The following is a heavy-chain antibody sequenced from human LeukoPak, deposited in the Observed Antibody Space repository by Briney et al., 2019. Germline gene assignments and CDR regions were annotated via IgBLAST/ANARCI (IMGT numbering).Heavy chain of an antibody. J-gene: IGHJ4*02. CDR1: GGSISRAY. D-gene: IGHD3-3*01. Sequence: SETLSLTCTVSGGSISRAYWSWVRQPAGKGLEWIGRMYTNGRTNYNPSLKSRVSMSRDTSKNHFSLKVTSVTAADTAVYYCARLDFSERDYWGQGTLVTVSS. CDR2: MYTNGRT. CDR3: ARLDFSERDY. V-gene: IGHV4-4*07.